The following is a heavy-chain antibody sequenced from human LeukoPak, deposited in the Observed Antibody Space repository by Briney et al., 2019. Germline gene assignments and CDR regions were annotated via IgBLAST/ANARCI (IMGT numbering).Heavy chain of an antibody. CDR1: GGSISNYY. J-gene: IGHJ3*02. D-gene: IGHD1-26*01. Sequence: PSETLSLTCTVSGGSISNYYWSWIRQPAGKGLEWIGRIYTSGSTNYNPSLKGRVTMSVDTSKNQFSLKLSSVTAADTAIYYCARGDVGANAFDIWGQGTMVTVSS. V-gene: IGHV4-4*07. CDR2: IYTSGST. CDR3: ARGDVGANAFDI.